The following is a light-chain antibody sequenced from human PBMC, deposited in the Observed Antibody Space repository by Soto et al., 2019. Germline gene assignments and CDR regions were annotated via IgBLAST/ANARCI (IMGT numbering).Light chain of an antibody. CDR1: SSDVGGYNY. CDR3: SSYTLIDTLVV. J-gene: IGLJ2*01. Sequence: QSVLTQPASVSGSPGQSITISCIGTSSDVGGYNYVSWYQQHPGKAPKLMIYEVSNRPSGVSDRFSGSKSGNTASLTISGLQAEDEADYYCSSYTLIDTLVVFGGGTKLTVL. CDR2: EVS. V-gene: IGLV2-14*01.